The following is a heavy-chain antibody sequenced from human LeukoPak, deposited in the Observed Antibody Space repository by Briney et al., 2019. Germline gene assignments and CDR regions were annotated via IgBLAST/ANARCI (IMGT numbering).Heavy chain of an antibody. J-gene: IGHJ6*02. Sequence: SETLSLTCTVSGGSISSSSYYWGWIRQPPGKGLEWIGSIYYSGSTYYNPSLKSRVTISVDTSKNQFSLKLSSVTAADTAVYYCASLRGTSSSSWYVGYYYYGMDVWGQGTTVTVSS. CDR2: IYYSGST. D-gene: IGHD6-13*01. V-gene: IGHV4-39*01. CDR3: ASLRGTSSSSWYVGYYYYGMDV. CDR1: GGSISSSSYY.